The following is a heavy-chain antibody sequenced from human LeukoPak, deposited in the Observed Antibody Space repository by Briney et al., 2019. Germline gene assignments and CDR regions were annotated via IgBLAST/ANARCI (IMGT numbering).Heavy chain of an antibody. CDR2: IREERGQE. CDR3: GTSASAHYRVFDY. CDR1: GLTVSNHW. J-gene: IGHJ4*02. D-gene: IGHD3-10*01. Sequence: PGGSLRLSCVASGLTVSNHWMSWVRQAPGKGLEWVANIREERGQEYYVDSVKGRFTISKNSAKNSLYLQMNTLRVEDTAMYYCGTSASAHYRVFDYWGQGALVTVSS. V-gene: IGHV3-7*03.